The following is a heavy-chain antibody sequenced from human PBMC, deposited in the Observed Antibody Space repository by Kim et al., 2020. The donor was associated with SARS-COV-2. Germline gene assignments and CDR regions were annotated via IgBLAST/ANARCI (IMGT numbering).Heavy chain of an antibody. V-gene: IGHV3-33*01. CDR1: GFTFSSYG. Sequence: GGSLRLSCAASGFTFSSYGMHWVRQAPGKGLEWVAVIWYDGSNKYYADSVKGRFTISRDNSKNTLYLQMNSLRAEDTAVYYCARGPPMVRAAWTGVRYYFDYWGQGTLVTVSS. CDR3: ARGPPMVRAAWTGVRYYFDY. D-gene: IGHD3-10*01. J-gene: IGHJ4*02. CDR2: IWYDGSNK.